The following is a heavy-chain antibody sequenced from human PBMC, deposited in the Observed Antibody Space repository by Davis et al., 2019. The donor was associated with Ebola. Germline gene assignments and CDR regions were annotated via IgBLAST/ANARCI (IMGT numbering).Heavy chain of an antibody. Sequence: PGGSLRLSCTASGFTFGDYAMSWFRQAPGKGLEWVGFIRSKAYGGTTEYAASVKGRFTISRDDSKSIAYLQMNSLKTEDTAVYYCTRDFMWGDLLGVYWGQGTLVTVSS. D-gene: IGHD3-16*01. CDR1: GFTFGDYA. J-gene: IGHJ4*02. CDR3: TRDFMWGDLLGVY. V-gene: IGHV3-49*03. CDR2: IRSKAYGGTT.